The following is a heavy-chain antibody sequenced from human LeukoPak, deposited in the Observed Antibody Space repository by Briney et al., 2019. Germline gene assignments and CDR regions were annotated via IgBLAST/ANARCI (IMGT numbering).Heavy chain of an antibody. Sequence: SETLSLTCVVAGGSVSGYYWGWIRQPPGRGLEWIGYVYYSGSTNYNPSSKSRITISVDTSRNQFSLQLSSVTAADTAVYYCARVHRYCSGGACYVLDNWGQGTLVAVSS. V-gene: IGHV4-59*02. D-gene: IGHD2-15*01. CDR1: GGSVSGYY. CDR3: ARVHRYCSGGACYVLDN. CDR2: VYYSGST. J-gene: IGHJ4*02.